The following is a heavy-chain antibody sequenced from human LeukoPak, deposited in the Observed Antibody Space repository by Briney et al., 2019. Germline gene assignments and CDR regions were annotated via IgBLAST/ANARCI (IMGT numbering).Heavy chain of an antibody. CDR2: ISSRADTI. V-gene: IGHV3-48*03. J-gene: IGHJ4*02. CDR1: GFNFSCYE. CDR3: AREESWMFDY. Sequence: GGSLRLSCAASGFNFSCYEVHWVRQAPGKGLEWLSYISSRADTIYYADSVAGRFTISRDNAKNSLYLQMNSLRAEDTAVYFCAREESWMFDYWGQGTLVTVSS. D-gene: IGHD2-2*03.